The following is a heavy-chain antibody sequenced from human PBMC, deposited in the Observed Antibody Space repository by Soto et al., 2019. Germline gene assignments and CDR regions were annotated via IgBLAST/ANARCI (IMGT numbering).Heavy chain of an antibody. J-gene: IGHJ6*02. Sequence: GESLKISCQGSGYTFSNNWISWVRQKPGKGLEWMGKIDPSGSYTDYSPSFQGHVSLSVDKSVSTAYLQWSSLKASDSAIYYCARKMITFGGTPKSHQGDFGTDVWGPGTAVTVSS. CDR3: ARKMITFGGTPKSHQGDFGTDV. CDR1: GYTFSNNW. CDR2: IDPSGSYT. V-gene: IGHV5-10-1*01. D-gene: IGHD3-16*01.